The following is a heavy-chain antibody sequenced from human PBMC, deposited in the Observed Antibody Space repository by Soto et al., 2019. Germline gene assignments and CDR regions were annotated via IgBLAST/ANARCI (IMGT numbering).Heavy chain of an antibody. CDR1: GYTFTSYG. Sequence: QVQLVQSGAEVKKPGASVKVSCKASGYTFTSYGISWVRQAPGQGLEWMGWISAYNGNTNYAQKLQGRVTMTTDTSTSTAYMELRSLRSDDTAVYCCAREDTAMGKTVTRGYWGQGTLVTVSS. CDR3: AREDTAMGKTVTRGY. D-gene: IGHD5-18*01. CDR2: ISAYNGNT. V-gene: IGHV1-18*01. J-gene: IGHJ4*02.